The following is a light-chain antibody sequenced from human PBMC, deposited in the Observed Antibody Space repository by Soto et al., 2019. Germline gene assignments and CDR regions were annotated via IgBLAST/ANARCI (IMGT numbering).Light chain of an antibody. CDR3: SSYTIYSTLLL. CDR2: EVT. V-gene: IGLV2-14*01. J-gene: IGLJ2*01. Sequence: QSALTQPASVSGSPGQSITISCTGTSSDIGGYKYVSWYQQHPGKAPKLIIYEVTNRPSGVSDRFSGSKSGNTASPTISGLQAEDEADYYCSSYTIYSTLLLFGGGTKLTVL. CDR1: SSDIGGYKY.